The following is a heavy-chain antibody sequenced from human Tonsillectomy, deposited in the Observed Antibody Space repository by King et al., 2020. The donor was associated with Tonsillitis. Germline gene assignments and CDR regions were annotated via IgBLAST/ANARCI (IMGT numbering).Heavy chain of an antibody. CDR2: IYWDDDD. V-gene: IGHV2-5*02. CDR1: GFSLSTSEMG. D-gene: IGHD4-23*01. J-gene: IGHJ3*01. Sequence: ITLKESGPTLVKPTQTLTLTCTFSGFSLSTSEMGVGWIRQPPGKALEWLAIIYWDDDDRYSPSLKSRLTITRDTSKNQVVLTITNMDPVDTATYYCARRHTHDYNGNSKSFDFWGQGTMVTVSS. CDR3: ARRHTHDYNGNSKSFDF.